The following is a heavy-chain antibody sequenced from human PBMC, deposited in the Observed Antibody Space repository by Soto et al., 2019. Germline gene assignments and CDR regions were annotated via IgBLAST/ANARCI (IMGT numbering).Heavy chain of an antibody. Sequence: GGSLRLSCIASGFTFGDYAMSWFRQAPGKGLEWVVFIRSKVYGGTTEYAASVKGRFTISRDDSISIAYLQMNSLKTEDTAVYYCTSTIFGVVIPGGYYYGMDVWGQGTTVTVSS. CDR1: GFTFGDYA. CDR3: TSTIFGVVIPGGYYYGMDV. D-gene: IGHD3-3*01. J-gene: IGHJ6*02. V-gene: IGHV3-49*03. CDR2: IRSKVYGGTT.